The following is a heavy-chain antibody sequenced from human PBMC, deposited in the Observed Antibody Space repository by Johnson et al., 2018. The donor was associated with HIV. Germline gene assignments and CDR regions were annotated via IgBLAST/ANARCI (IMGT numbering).Heavy chain of an antibody. Sequence: QMLLVESGGGVVQPGRSLRLSCAASGFTFSSYAMHWVRQAPGKGLEWVEVISYDGSNKYYADSVKGRFTISRDNSKNTLYLQMNSLRAEDTAVYYCSRELGYSSSNDAFDIWGQGTMVTVSS. CDR2: ISYDGSNK. CDR1: GFTFSSYA. CDR3: SRELGYSSSNDAFDI. J-gene: IGHJ3*02. D-gene: IGHD6-13*01. V-gene: IGHV3-30*04.